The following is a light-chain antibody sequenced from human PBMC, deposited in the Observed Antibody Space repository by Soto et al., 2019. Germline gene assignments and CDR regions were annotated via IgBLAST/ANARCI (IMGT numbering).Light chain of an antibody. CDR2: EVS. J-gene: IGLJ2*01. Sequence: QSVLTQPASVSGSPGQSITISCTGTSNDVGGYAYVSWYQQCPGKAPKLVISEVSNRPSGVSHRFSGSRSGNTASLTISGLQAEDEADYYCSSYTGDTTPVFGGGTKLTVL. CDR3: SSYTGDTTPV. CDR1: SNDVGGYAY. V-gene: IGLV2-14*01.